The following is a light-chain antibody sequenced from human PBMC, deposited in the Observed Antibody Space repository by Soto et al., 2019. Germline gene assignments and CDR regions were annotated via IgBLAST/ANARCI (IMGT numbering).Light chain of an antibody. Sequence: DIKMTQSPASLSASVRDRVTITCRASQSINTYLNWYQQKPGKAPKLLTFVASNLQSGVPSRFSGSGSGTDCTLTISSLQPEDVATYYCQQTYSDPLTFGGGTKVDI. CDR3: QQTYSDPLT. V-gene: IGKV1-39*01. J-gene: IGKJ4*01. CDR2: VAS. CDR1: QSINTY.